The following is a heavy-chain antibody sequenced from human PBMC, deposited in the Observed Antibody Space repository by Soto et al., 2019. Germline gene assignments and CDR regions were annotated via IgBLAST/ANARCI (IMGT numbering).Heavy chain of an antibody. CDR2: INVGNSNT. Sequence: ASVKVSCKASGYTFTSYPMHWVRQAPGQRLEWMGWINVGNSNTKYSQKFQGRVTISRDTSASTAYMELSSLRSEDTAVYYCARARYYYDSSGLDYWGQGTLVTVSS. CDR3: ARARYYYDSSGLDY. V-gene: IGHV1-3*01. CDR1: GYTFTSYP. J-gene: IGHJ4*02. D-gene: IGHD3-22*01.